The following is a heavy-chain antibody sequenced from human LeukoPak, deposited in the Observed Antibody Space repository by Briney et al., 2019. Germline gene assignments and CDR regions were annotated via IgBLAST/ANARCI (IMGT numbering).Heavy chain of an antibody. CDR2: ISSSSSTI. CDR1: GFTFSSYS. D-gene: IGHD3-3*01. CDR3: ARESLLEWPYNPDAFGI. V-gene: IGHV3-48*01. J-gene: IGHJ3*02. Sequence: PGGSLRLSCAASGFTFSSYSMNWVRQAPGKGLEWVSYISSSSSTIYYADSVKGRFTISRDNAKNSLYLQVNSLRAEDTAVYYCARESLLEWPYNPDAFGIWGQGTMVTVSS.